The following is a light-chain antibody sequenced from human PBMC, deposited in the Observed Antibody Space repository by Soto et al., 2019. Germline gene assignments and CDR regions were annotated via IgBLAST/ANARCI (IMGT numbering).Light chain of an antibody. V-gene: IGLV2-11*01. CDR3: CSVAGDYISYV. CDR2: DVI. J-gene: IGLJ1*01. CDR1: SSDVGGYNY. Sequence: QSVLTQPRSVSGSPGQSVTISCTGTSSDVGGYNYISWYQQHPGKAPKLMIYDVIKRPSGVPDRFSASKSGNTASLTISGLKAEDEADYYCCSVAGDYISYVFGTGTKLTVL.